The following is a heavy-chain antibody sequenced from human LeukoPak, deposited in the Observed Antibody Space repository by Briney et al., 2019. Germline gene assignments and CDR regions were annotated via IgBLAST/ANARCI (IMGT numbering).Heavy chain of an antibody. Sequence: SETLSLTCTVSGGSISTSNYYWGWIRQSPGKGLEWIGTIYYNGATQYNPSLKNRVSISIDTSNNQFSLKLSSVTAADTAMYYCAIEGRGCSDALGRKTDYWGQGTLVTVSS. CDR3: AIEGRGCSDALGRKTDY. D-gene: IGHD5-18*01. CDR1: GGSISTSNYY. V-gene: IGHV4-39*01. CDR2: IYYNGAT. J-gene: IGHJ4*02.